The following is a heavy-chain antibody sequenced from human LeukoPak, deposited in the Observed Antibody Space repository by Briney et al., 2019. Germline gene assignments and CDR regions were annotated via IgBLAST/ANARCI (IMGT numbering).Heavy chain of an antibody. V-gene: IGHV4-39*07. CDR2: IYYSGST. CDR3: ANSDSSGYYVDF. CDR1: GGSISSSSYY. Sequence: PSETLSLTCTVSGGSISSSSYYWGWIRQPPGKGLEWIGSIYYSGSTYYSPSLKSRVTISVDTSKNQFSLKLSSVTAADTAVYYCANSDSSGYYVDFWGQATLVTVSS. D-gene: IGHD3-22*01. J-gene: IGHJ4*02.